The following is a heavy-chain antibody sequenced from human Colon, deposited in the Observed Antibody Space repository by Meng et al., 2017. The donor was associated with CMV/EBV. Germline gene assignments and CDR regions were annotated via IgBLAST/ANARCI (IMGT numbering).Heavy chain of an antibody. V-gene: IGHV1-18*01. J-gene: IGHJ4*02. Sequence: VQLVQSGTEVKKPGAAVKVSRKASCDTFIDFGISWVRQAPGQGLEWMGWISAYNGNTNYAPEFQGRVTLTTDTSTTTGTSTTTVYMELRSLRSDDTAIYYCATELSRGGYWGQGTLVTVSS. CDR1: CDTFIDFG. CDR3: ATELSRGGY. CDR2: ISAYNGNT.